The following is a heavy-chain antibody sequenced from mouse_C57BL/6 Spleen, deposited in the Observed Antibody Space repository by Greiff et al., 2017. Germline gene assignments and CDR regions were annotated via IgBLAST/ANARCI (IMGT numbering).Heavy chain of an antibody. D-gene: IGHD2-4*01. V-gene: IGHV1-52*01. CDR3: SRGDEYDGPYFDV. CDR2: IDPSDSET. Sequence: QVQLQQPGAELVRPGSSVKLSCTASGYTFTSYWMHWVKQRPIQGLEWIGNIDPSDSETHYNQKFKGKATLTADKSSSTAYMQLISLTSEDSAVYYCSRGDEYDGPYFDVWGTGTTVTVSS. J-gene: IGHJ1*03. CDR1: GYTFTSYW.